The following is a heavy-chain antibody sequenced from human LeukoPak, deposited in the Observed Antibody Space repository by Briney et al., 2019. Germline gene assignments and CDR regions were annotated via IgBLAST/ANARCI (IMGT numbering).Heavy chain of an antibody. J-gene: IGHJ5*02. V-gene: IGHV5-51*01. CDR3: ARHGGGYCSSTSCYLFDP. D-gene: IGHD2-2*01. CDR2: IYPGDSKT. Sequence: PGESLQISCKASGYTFTTYWIGWVRQLPGKGLEWMGIIYPGDSKTKYSPSFQGQVTISADKSISTAYLQWSSLKASDTAMYYCARHGGGYCSSTSCYLFDPWGQGTLVTVSS. CDR1: GYTFTTYW.